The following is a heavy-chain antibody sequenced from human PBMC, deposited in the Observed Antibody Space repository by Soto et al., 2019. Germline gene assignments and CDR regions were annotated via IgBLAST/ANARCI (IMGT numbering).Heavy chain of an antibody. V-gene: IGHV3-30*18. CDR1: GFTFSSYG. CDR3: AKDLFDYGDYWYYFDY. CDR2: ISYDGSNK. Sequence: QVQLVESGGGVVQPGRSLRLSCAASGFTFSSYGMHWVRQAPGKGLEWVAVISYDGSNKYYADSVKGRFTISRDNSKNTLYLQMNSLRAEDTAVYYCAKDLFDYGDYWYYFDYWGQGTLVTVSS. D-gene: IGHD4-17*01. J-gene: IGHJ4*02.